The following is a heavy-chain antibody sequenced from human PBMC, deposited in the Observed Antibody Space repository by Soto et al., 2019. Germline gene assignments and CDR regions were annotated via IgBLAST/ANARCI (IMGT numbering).Heavy chain of an antibody. D-gene: IGHD3-22*01. CDR3: ARIPTYYYDSRGYYTSYYFDY. V-gene: IGHV1-69*13. CDR2: IIPIFGTA. Sequence: SVKVSCKASGGTFSSYAISWVRQAPGQGLEWMGGIIPIFGTANYAQKFQGRVTITADESTSTAYMELSSLRSEDTAVYYCARIPTYYYDSRGYYTSYYFDYWGQGTLVTVSS. CDR1: GGTFSSYA. J-gene: IGHJ4*02.